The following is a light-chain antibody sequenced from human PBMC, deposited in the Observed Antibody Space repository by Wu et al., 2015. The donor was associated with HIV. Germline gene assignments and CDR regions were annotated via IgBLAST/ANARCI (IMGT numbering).Light chain of an antibody. Sequence: EIVMTQSPATLSVSPGERATLSCRASQNIGSNLAWYQQGPGQAPRLLIFGASTRATGIPARFSGTGSGTEFTLTITSLQSEDVAVYHCQHYNNLPLTFGGGTKVEIK. CDR2: GAS. CDR3: QHYNNLPLT. J-gene: IGKJ4*01. V-gene: IGKV3-15*01. CDR1: QNIGSN.